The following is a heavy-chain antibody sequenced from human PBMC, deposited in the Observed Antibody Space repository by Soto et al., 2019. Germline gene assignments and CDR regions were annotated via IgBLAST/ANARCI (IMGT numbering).Heavy chain of an antibody. CDR3: GRDVRLYSSSWFYC. CDR1: GYTFTSYG. V-gene: IGHV1-18*01. Sequence: ASVKVSCKASGYTFTSYGISGVRQAPGRGLEWMGWISAYNGNTNYAQKLQARVTMTTDTSTSKAYMELRSLRSDDTAGYYCGRDVRLYSSSWFYCWGKRPLVIVCS. CDR2: ISAYNGNT. D-gene: IGHD6-13*01. J-gene: IGHJ4*02.